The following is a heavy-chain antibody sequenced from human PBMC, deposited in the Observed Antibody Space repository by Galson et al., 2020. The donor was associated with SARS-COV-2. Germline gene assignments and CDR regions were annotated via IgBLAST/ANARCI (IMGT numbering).Heavy chain of an antibody. V-gene: IGHV3-11*06. CDR2: TSSSSSFT. D-gene: IGHD2-15*01. Sequence: GESLKISCAASGFTFSDYYMSWIRQSPGKGLEWVSYTSSSSSFTNYADSVKGRFTISRDNAKNSLYLEMNNLRTEDTSVYYCARALEAYSFAFDIWGLGTMVTVSS. CDR1: GFTFSDYY. CDR3: ARALEAYSFAFDI. J-gene: IGHJ3*02.